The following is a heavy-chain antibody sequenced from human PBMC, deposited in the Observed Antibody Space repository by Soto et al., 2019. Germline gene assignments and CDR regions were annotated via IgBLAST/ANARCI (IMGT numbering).Heavy chain of an antibody. CDR3: AKSLYGGYPPSVLFEY. V-gene: IGHV3-23*01. CDR1: GFSFSSYA. D-gene: IGHD4-17*01. CDR2: ISGPGGST. Sequence: GGSLRLSCAASGFSFSSYAMSWVRQAPGKGLEWVSSISGPGGSTYYADSVKGRFTISGDDSKSTLFLQMNSLRGEDTAIYYCAKSLYGGYPPSVLFEYWGQGTLVTVSS. J-gene: IGHJ4*02.